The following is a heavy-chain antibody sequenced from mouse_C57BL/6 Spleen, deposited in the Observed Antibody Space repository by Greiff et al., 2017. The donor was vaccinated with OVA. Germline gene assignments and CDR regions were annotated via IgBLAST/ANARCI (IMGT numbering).Heavy chain of an antibody. Sequence: QVQLKQSGPGLVQPSQSLSITCTVSGFSLTSYGVHWVRQSPGQGLEWLGVIWSGGSTDYNAAFISRLSISKDNSKSQVFFKMNSLQADDTAIYYCASMTEGDYYAMDYWGQGTSVTVSS. CDR2: IWSGGST. CDR3: ASMTEGDYYAMDY. V-gene: IGHV2-2*01. D-gene: IGHD2-3*01. CDR1: GFSLTSYG. J-gene: IGHJ4*01.